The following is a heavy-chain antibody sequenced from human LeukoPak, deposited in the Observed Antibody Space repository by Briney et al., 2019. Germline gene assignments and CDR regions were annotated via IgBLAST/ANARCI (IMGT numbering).Heavy chain of an antibody. D-gene: IGHD2-2*01. Sequence: SETLSLTCAVYGGSFSGYYWSWIRQPPGKGLEWIGEINHSGSTNYNPSLKSRVTISVDTSKNQFSLKLSSVTAADTAVYYCARLRGYCSSTSCYSKYYYYYMDVWGKGTTVTVSS. CDR1: GGSFSGYY. CDR3: ARLRGYCSSTSCYSKYYYYYMDV. V-gene: IGHV4-34*01. J-gene: IGHJ6*03. CDR2: INHSGST.